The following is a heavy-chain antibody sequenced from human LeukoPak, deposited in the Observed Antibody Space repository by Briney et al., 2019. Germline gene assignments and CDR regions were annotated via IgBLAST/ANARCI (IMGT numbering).Heavy chain of an antibody. Sequence: SETLSLTCTVSGGSISSYYWSWIRQPPGKGLEWIGYIYYSGSTNYNPSLKSRVTISVDTSKNQFSLKLSSVTAADTAVYYCARQGRSVLWFGGSTSNWFDPWGQGTLVTVSS. CDR2: IYYSGST. CDR1: GGSISSYY. J-gene: IGHJ5*02. V-gene: IGHV4-59*08. D-gene: IGHD3-10*01. CDR3: ARQGRSVLWFGGSTSNWFDP.